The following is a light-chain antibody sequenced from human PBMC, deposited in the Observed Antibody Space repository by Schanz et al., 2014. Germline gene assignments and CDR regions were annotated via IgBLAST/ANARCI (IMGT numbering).Light chain of an antibody. CDR2: GAS. J-gene: IGKJ4*01. CDR3: QQYGLSPL. CDR1: QSVSSN. V-gene: IGKV3-15*01. Sequence: EIVMTQSPATLSVSPGERATLSCRASQSVSSNLAWYQQKPGQAPRLLIYGASTRATGIPGRFSGSGSGTDFTLTISRLEPEDFAVYYCQQYGLSPLFGGGTKVEIK.